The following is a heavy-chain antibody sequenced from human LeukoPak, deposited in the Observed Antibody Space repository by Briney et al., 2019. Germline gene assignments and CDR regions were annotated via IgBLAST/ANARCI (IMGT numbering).Heavy chain of an antibody. CDR3: ARRYCTSTSCYTGGDY. D-gene: IGHD2-2*02. CDR1: GYTFTDYY. CDR2: INPNSGGT. J-gene: IGHJ4*02. Sequence: GASVKVSCKASGYTFTDYYMHWVRQAPGQGLEWMGWINPNSGGTNHAQKFQGRVTLTSDTSISTAYMELSRLRSDDTAIYYCARRYCTSTSCYTGGDYWGQGTLVTVSS. V-gene: IGHV1-2*02.